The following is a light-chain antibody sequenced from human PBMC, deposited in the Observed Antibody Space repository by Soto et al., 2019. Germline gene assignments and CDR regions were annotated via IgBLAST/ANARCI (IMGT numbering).Light chain of an antibody. CDR1: QSVSSY. Sequence: EIVMTQSPATLSVSPGERVTLSCRASQSVSSYLAWYQHKPGQPPRLLIYGASTRATGIPARFSGSGSGTEFPITISSLHSEDCVVYFQQQCSWLPLFTFGQGTQLEIK. J-gene: IGKJ5*01. CDR2: GAS. V-gene: IGKV3-15*01. CDR3: QQCSWLPLFT.